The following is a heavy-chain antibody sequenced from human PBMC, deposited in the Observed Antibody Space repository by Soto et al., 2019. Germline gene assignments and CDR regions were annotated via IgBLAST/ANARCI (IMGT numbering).Heavy chain of an antibody. CDR1: GYTFTSYA. J-gene: IGHJ4*02. V-gene: IGHV1-3*01. Sequence: ASVKVSCKASGYTFTSYAMHWVRQAPGQRLEWMGWINAGNGNTKYSQKFQGRVTITRDTSASTAYMELSSLRSEDTAVYYCARVPIVVVAVLDYWGQGTLVTVS. CDR3: ARVPIVVVAVLDY. CDR2: INAGNGNT. D-gene: IGHD2-15*01.